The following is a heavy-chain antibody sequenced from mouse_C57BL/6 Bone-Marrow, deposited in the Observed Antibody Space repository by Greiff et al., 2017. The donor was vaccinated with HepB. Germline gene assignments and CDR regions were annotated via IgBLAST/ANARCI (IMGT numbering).Heavy chain of an antibody. CDR3: ARADYGSSYEAMDY. CDR2: ISDGGSYT. Sequence: EVQVVESGGGLVKPGGSLKLSCAASGFTFSSYAMSWVRQTPEKRLEWVATISDGGSYTYYPDNVKGRFTISRDNAKNNLYLQMSHLKSEDTAMYYCARADYGSSYEAMDYWGQGTSVTVSS. J-gene: IGHJ4*01. V-gene: IGHV5-4*01. CDR1: GFTFSSYA. D-gene: IGHD1-1*01.